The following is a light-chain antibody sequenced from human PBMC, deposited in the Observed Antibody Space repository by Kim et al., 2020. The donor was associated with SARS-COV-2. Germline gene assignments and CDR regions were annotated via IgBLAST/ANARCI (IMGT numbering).Light chain of an antibody. J-gene: IGLJ2*01. Sequence: SYELTQPPSVSVSPGQTVSINCSGDNLGDKYTSWYQQKPGQSSVAVIYQDDKRPSGIPERFSGSNSGNTATLTISGTQAMDEADYYCQTWDTNTAHFGGGTQLTVL. V-gene: IGLV3-1*01. CDR3: QTWDTNTAH. CDR1: NLGDKY. CDR2: QDD.